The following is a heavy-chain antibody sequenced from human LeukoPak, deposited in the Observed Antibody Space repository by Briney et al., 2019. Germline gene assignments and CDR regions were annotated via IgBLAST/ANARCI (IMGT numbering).Heavy chain of an antibody. CDR1: GGTFSSYG. J-gene: IGHJ4*02. Sequence: GASVKVSCKASGGTFSSYGISWVRQAPGQGLEWMGKIIPILGVANYAQNFQGRVTITADKSTSTAYMELTSLRSDDTAVYYCVRDRGDGYNPYYWGQGTLVTVSS. D-gene: IGHD5-12*01. CDR3: VRDRGDGYNPYY. V-gene: IGHV1-69*04. CDR2: IIPILGVA.